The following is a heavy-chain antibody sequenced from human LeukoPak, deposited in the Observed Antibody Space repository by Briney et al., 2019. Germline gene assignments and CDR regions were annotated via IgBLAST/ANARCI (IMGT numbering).Heavy chain of an antibody. CDR3: ARAAYCGGDCYYYFDY. J-gene: IGHJ4*02. CDR1: GGSISSYY. V-gene: IGHV4-59*01. D-gene: IGHD2-21*02. Sequence: SETLSLTCTVSGGSISSYYWSWIRQSPGKGLEWIGYIYSTGSTNYNPSLKSRVTISVDTSKNQFSLKLSSVTAADAAVYFCARAAYCGGDCYYYFDYWGQGTLVTVSS. CDR2: IYSTGST.